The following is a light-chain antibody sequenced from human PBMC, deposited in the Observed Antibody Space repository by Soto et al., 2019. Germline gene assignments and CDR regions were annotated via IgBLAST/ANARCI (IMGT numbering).Light chain of an antibody. J-gene: IGKJ5*01. CDR1: QSVGSIY. Sequence: DIVLTQSPGTLSLSPGERATLSCRASQSVGSIYLAWYQQKPGQAPRLLIHGASNRASGIPARFSGSGSGTDFTLTISSLEPEDFAVYYCQQRGDWPPITFGQGTRLEIK. CDR3: QQRGDWPPIT. CDR2: GAS. V-gene: IGKV3-11*01.